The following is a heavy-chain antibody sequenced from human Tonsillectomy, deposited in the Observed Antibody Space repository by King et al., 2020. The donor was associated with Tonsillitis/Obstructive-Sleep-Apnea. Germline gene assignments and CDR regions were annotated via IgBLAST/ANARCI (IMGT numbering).Heavy chain of an antibody. V-gene: IGHV5-51*01. D-gene: IGHD5-18*01. CDR2: XXXXDXXX. CDR3: ARVKEDTFMVNPLYYYYMDV. Sequence: QLVQSGAEVKKPGESLKISCKGSGYSFTDYWIGWVXXMPGKGXXXXXXXXXXDXXXRXXXXXXGQVXISADXSLSTAYLQWSSLXASDTALYYCARVKEDTFMVNPLYYYYMDVWGKGTTVTVSS. J-gene: IGHJ6*03. CDR1: GYSFTDYW.